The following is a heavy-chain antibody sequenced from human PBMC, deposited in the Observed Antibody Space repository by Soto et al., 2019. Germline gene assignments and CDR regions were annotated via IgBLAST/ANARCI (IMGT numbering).Heavy chain of an antibody. CDR1: GASIGSGSYS. CDR3: ARFPLWFGELDY. Sequence: QLQLQESGSGLVRPSQTLSLSCTVSGASIGSGSYSWNWIRQPPGKGLEWIGYLHHSGDTYFNPSLRRRVSRSVDRANNQFSLKLISVTAADTAVDYCARFPLWFGELDYWGQGALVTVSS. CDR2: LHHSGDT. J-gene: IGHJ4*02. V-gene: IGHV4-30-2*01. D-gene: IGHD3-10*01.